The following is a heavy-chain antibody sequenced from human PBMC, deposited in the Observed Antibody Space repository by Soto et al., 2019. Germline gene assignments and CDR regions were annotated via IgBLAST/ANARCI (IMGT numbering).Heavy chain of an antibody. Sequence: PGGSLRLSCAASGFTFSNYWMHWARQAPGKGLVWVSHINGGGSRKTYADSVKGRFTISRDNAKNMVYLQMNSLRAEDTAVYECVRDVICLGFDEWGLGILVNVAS. V-gene: IGHV3-74*01. CDR1: GFTFSNYW. J-gene: IGHJ4*02. CDR2: INGGGSRK. D-gene: IGHD3-10*01. CDR3: VRDVICLGFDE.